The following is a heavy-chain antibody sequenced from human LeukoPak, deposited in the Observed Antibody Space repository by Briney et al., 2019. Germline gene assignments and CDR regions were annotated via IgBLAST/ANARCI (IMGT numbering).Heavy chain of an antibody. V-gene: IGHV3-9*01. CDR3: AKDRGGP. J-gene: IGHJ5*02. Sequence: PGGSLRLSCTASGFTFGDYAMHWVRQAPGKGPEWVAGISWNSGNIGYADSVKGRFTISRDNAKNSLYLQMSSLRVDDTALYYCAKDRGGPWGQGTLVTVSS. CDR2: ISWNSGNI. D-gene: IGHD3-16*01. CDR1: GFTFGDYA.